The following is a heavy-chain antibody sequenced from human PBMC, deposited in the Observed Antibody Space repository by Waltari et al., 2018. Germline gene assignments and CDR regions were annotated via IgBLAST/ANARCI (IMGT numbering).Heavy chain of an antibody. Sequence: EVQLVESGGGLVQPGRSLRLSCAASGFTFDDYAMHWVRQAPGKGLEWVSAISGSGGSTYYADSVKGRFTISRDNSKNTLYLQMNSLRAEDTAVYYCAKGQYSSLDFFDIWGQGTMVTVSS. V-gene: IGHV3-23*04. CDR2: ISGSGGST. CDR1: GFTFDDYA. J-gene: IGHJ3*02. CDR3: AKGQYSSLDFFDI. D-gene: IGHD6-6*01.